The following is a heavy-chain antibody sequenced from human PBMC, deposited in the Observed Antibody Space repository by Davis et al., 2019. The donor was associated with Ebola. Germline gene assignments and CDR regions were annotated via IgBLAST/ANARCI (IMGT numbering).Heavy chain of an antibody. V-gene: IGHV4-34*01. CDR3: ARVRVYSGYRYYYYGMDV. Sequence: SGSLRLSCAVYGGSFSGYYWSWIRQPPGKGLEWIGEINHSGSTNYNPSLKSRVTISVDTSKNQFSLKLSSVTAADTAVYYCARVRVYSGYRYYYYGMDVWGQGTTVTVSS. CDR1: GGSFSGYY. CDR2: INHSGST. J-gene: IGHJ6*02. D-gene: IGHD5-12*01.